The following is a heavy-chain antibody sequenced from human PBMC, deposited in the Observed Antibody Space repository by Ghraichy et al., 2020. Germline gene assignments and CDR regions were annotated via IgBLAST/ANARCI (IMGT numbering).Heavy chain of an antibody. V-gene: IGHV4-34*01. J-gene: IGHJ6*03. CDR2: SNRSGRT. CDR1: GGPFSGYY. CDR3: ARGEDDYIDYYYYMDV. Sequence: SETLSLTCAVYGGPFSGYYWSWMRQPPGKRLEWIGDSNRSGRTNYNPSLKSRVTISVDTSKNQFSLKLTSVTAADTAVYYCARGEDDYIDYYYYMDVWGKGTTVTVSS. D-gene: IGHD4-11*01.